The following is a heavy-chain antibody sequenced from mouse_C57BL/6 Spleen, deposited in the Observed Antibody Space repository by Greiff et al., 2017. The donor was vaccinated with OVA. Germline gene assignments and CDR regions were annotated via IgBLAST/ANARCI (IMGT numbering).Heavy chain of an antibody. D-gene: IGHD2-3*01. CDR3: TGGDGYPGFAY. CDR2: IRLKSDNYAT. CDR1: GFTFSNYW. J-gene: IGHJ3*01. Sequence: EVKVEESGGGLVQPGGSMKLSCVASGFTFSNYWMNWVRQSPEKGLEWVAQIRLKSDNYATHYAESVKGRFTISRDDYKSSVYLQINNLRAEDTGIYYCTGGDGYPGFAYWGQGTLVTVSA. V-gene: IGHV6-3*01.